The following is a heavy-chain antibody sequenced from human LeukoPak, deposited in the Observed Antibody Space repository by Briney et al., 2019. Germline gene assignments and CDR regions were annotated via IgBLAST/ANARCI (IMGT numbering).Heavy chain of an antibody. CDR1: GFTFSSYG. Sequence: PGGSLRLSCAASGFTFSSYGMHWVRQAPGKGLEWVAFIRYDGSNKYYADSVKGRFTISRDNSKNTLYLQMNSLRAEDTAVYYCAKGGSGYYDFWSGYLPDYWGQGTLVTVSS. J-gene: IGHJ4*02. D-gene: IGHD3-3*01. V-gene: IGHV3-30*02. CDR3: AKGGSGYYDFWSGYLPDY. CDR2: IRYDGSNK.